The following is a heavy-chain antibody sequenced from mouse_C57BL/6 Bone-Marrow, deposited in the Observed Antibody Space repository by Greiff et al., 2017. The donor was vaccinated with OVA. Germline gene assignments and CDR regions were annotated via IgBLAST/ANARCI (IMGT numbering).Heavy chain of an antibody. V-gene: IGHV1-55*01. CDR2: IYPGSGST. Sequence: QVQLQQPGAELVKPGASVKMSCKASGYTFTSYWITWVKQRPGQGLEWIGDIYPGSGSTNYNEKFKSKATLTVDTSSSTAYMQLSSLTSEDSAVYYRAFLYYSNYPLYAMDYWGQGTSVTVSS. J-gene: IGHJ4*01. D-gene: IGHD2-5*01. CDR3: AFLYYSNYPLYAMDY. CDR1: GYTFTSYW.